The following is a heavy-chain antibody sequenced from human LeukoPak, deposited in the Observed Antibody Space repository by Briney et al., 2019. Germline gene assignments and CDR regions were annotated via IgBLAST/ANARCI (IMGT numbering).Heavy chain of an antibody. CDR2: IFSSGAT. Sequence: SETLSLTCTVSAGSMSGYYWSWIRQPPGKGLEWIGYIFSSGATNYNPSLKSRVTISVDTSKNQFSLKLTSVTAADTAIYYCGKTDIYFNPIDYWGPGSLVTVSS. CDR3: GKTDIYFNPIDY. D-gene: IGHD3-9*01. J-gene: IGHJ4*02. CDR1: AGSMSGYY. V-gene: IGHV4-59*12.